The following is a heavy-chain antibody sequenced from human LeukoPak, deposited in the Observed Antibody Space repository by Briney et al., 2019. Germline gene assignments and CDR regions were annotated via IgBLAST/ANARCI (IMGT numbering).Heavy chain of an antibody. D-gene: IGHD6-13*01. CDR2: IYYSGRT. J-gene: IGHJ5*02. CDR3: ARRVLAIAAAGNNWFDP. V-gene: IGHV4-39*01. Sequence: SQTLSLTCTVSGGSISSGGYYWGWIRQPPGKGLEWIGSIYYSGRTYYNPSLKSRVTISVDTSKNQFSLKLSSVTAADTAVYYCARRVLAIAAAGNNWFDPWGRGTLVTVSS. CDR1: GGSISSGGYY.